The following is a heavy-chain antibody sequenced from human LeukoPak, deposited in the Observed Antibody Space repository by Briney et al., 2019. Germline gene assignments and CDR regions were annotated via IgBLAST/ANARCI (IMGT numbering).Heavy chain of an antibody. Sequence: ASVKVSCKASGYTFTGYYMHWVRQAPGQGLEWMGWNNPNSGGTNYAQKFQGWVTMTRDTSISTAYMELSRLRSDDTAVYYCARETGDSSGYYYGYYYYGMDVWGQGTTVTVSS. D-gene: IGHD3-22*01. V-gene: IGHV1-2*04. CDR2: NNPNSGGT. CDR1: GYTFTGYY. J-gene: IGHJ6*02. CDR3: ARETGDSSGYYYGYYYYGMDV.